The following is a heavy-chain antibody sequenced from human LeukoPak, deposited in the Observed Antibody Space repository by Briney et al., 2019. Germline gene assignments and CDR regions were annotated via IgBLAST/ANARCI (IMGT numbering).Heavy chain of an antibody. J-gene: IGHJ4*02. Sequence: GRSLRLSCAASGFTFSSYAMHWVRQAPGKGLEGVAVISYDGSNKFYADSVKGRFTISRDNSKNTLYLQMNSLRAEDTAVYYCARDSAMMAVYWGQGTLVTVSS. CDR1: GFTFSSYA. D-gene: IGHD3-22*01. CDR2: ISYDGSNK. V-gene: IGHV3-30-3*01. CDR3: ARDSAMMAVY.